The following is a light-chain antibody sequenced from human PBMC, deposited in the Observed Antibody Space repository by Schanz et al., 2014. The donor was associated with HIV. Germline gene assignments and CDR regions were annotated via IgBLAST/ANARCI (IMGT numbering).Light chain of an antibody. CDR2: DNY. CDR1: NSNIGNNF. CDR3: AVWDNALSSVM. Sequence: QSVLTQPPSVSAAPGQKVTISCSGSNSNIGNNFVSWYRHLPGTAPKLLIFDNYQRPSEIPDRFSGSKSGASATLGITGLQTGDEAHYYCAVWDNALSSVMFGGGTKLPS. V-gene: IGLV1-51*01. J-gene: IGLJ3*02.